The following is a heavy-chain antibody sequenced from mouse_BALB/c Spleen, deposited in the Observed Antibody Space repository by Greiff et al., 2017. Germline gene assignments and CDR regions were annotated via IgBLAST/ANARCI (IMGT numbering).Heavy chain of an antibody. CDR3: ARSDGYYGWYYFDY. Sequence: EVQLQESGGGLVQPGGSRKLSCAASGFTFSSFGMHWVRQAPEKGLEWVAYISSGSSTIDYADTVKGRFTISRDNPKNTLFLQMTSLRSEDTAMYYCARSDGYYGWYYFDYWGQGTTLTVAS. D-gene: IGHD1-1*01. CDR1: GFTFSSFG. V-gene: IGHV5-17*02. CDR2: ISSGSSTI. J-gene: IGHJ2*01.